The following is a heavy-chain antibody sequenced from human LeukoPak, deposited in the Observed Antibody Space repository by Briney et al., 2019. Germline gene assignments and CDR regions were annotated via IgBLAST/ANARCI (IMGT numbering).Heavy chain of an antibody. V-gene: IGHV3-48*03. Sequence: WGSLRLSCAASGFTFSSYEMNWVRQAPGKGLEWLSYISSSGSAIYYADSVKGRFTISRDNAKNSLYLQMNSLRAEDTAVYYCAKGGYFYDSSDAYWGQGTLVTVSS. CDR3: AKGGYFYDSSDAY. D-gene: IGHD3-22*01. CDR1: GFTFSSYE. CDR2: ISSSGSAI. J-gene: IGHJ4*02.